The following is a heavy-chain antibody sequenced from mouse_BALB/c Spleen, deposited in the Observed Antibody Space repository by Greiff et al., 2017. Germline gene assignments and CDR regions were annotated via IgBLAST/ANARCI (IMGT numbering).Heavy chain of an antibody. CDR1: GFTFSSYA. CDR2: ISSGGSYT. V-gene: IGHV5-9-4*01. D-gene: IGHD2-1*01. CDR3: AIYYGNYAMDY. J-gene: IGHJ4*01. Sequence: EVHLVESGGGLVKPGGSLKLSCAASGFTFSSYAMSWVRQSPEKRLEWVAEISSGGSYTYYPDTVTGRFTISRDNAKNTLYLEMSSLRSEDTAMYYCAIYYGNYAMDYWGQGTSVTVSS.